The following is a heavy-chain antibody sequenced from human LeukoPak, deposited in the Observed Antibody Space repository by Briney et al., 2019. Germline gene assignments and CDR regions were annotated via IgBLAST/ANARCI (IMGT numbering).Heavy chain of an antibody. J-gene: IGHJ5*02. V-gene: IGHV3-21*01. CDR2: ISSSSSYI. CDR3: ARDVTDYYGSGSYYNWFDP. Sequence: KSGGSLRLSCAASGFTFSSYSMNWVRQAPGKGLEWVSSISSSSSYIYYADSVKGRFTISRDNAKNSLYLQMNSLRAEDTAVYYCARDVTDYYGSGSYYNWFDPWGQGTLVTVSS. CDR1: GFTFSSYS. D-gene: IGHD3-10*01.